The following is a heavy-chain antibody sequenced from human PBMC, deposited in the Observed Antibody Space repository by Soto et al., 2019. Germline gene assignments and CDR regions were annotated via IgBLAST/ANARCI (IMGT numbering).Heavy chain of an antibody. Sequence: QIQLVQSGAEWRKPGASVKVSCKASGYSFSSDGINWVRQAPGQVLEWMGWINPSDGNRNFAQKFEDRVTMTTATSTNTVYLELRSLKSDDTAIYYCERDRLSGYDSTGFYSWGQGTMVTVSS. J-gene: IGHJ4*02. CDR2: INPSDGNR. CDR1: GYSFSSDG. D-gene: IGHD3-22*01. CDR3: ERDRLSGYDSTGFYS. V-gene: IGHV1-18*01.